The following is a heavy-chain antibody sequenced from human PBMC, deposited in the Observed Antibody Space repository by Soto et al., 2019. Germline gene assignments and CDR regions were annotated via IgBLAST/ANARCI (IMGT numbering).Heavy chain of an antibody. CDR1: GFTFSSYA. V-gene: IGHV3-23*01. Sequence: EVQLLESGGGLVQPGGSLRLSCAASGFTFSSYAMSWVRQAPGKGLEWVSAISGSGGSTYYADSVKGRFTISRDNSKNTLYLQMNSLRAEDTAVYYCAKGPVGRFGENYYYGMDVWGQGTTVTVSS. J-gene: IGHJ6*02. CDR2: ISGSGGST. D-gene: IGHD3-10*01. CDR3: AKGPVGRFGENYYYGMDV.